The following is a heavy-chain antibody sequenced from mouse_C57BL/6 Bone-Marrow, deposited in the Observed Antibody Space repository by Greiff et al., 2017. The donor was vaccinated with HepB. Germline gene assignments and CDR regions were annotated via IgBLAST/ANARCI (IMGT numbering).Heavy chain of an antibody. J-gene: IGHJ1*03. CDR2: IDPNSGGT. CDR1: GYTFTSYW. CDR3: AGGTTPPWYFDV. D-gene: IGHD1-1*01. V-gene: IGHV1-72*01. Sequence: QVQLQQSGAELVKPGASVKLSCKASGYTFTSYWMHWVKQRPGRGLEWIGRIDPNSGGTKYNDKFKSKATLTVDTPSSTAYMQLSSLTSEDSAVYYCAGGTTPPWYFDVWGTGTTVTVSS.